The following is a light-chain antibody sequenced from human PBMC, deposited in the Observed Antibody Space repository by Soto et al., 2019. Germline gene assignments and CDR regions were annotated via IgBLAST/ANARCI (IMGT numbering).Light chain of an antibody. V-gene: IGKV1-27*01. CDR3: QEYNSAPWT. Sequence: DIQMTQSPSSLSASVGDRVTITCRASQGISNFLAWYQQKPGKVPKLLIYAASTLQSGVPSRFSGSGSVTECTLNITSLQPEAVATYYCQEYNSAPWTVGQGTKVDIK. CDR1: QGISNF. J-gene: IGKJ1*01. CDR2: AAS.